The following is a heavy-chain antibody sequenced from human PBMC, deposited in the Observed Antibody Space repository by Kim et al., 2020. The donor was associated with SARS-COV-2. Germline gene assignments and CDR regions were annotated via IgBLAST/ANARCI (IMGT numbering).Heavy chain of an antibody. CDR3: AKDQVDTGRSSPFDY. D-gene: IGHD6-6*01. CDR2: ISYDGSNK. J-gene: IGHJ4*02. CDR1: GSTFSSYG. V-gene: IGHV3-30*18. Sequence: GGSLRLSCAASGSTFSSYGMHWVRQAPGKGLEWVAVISYDGSNKHYADSVKGRFTIFRDNSKNTLHLQLNSLKTEDTAVYYCAKDQVDTGRSSPFDYWGQGTLVTVSS.